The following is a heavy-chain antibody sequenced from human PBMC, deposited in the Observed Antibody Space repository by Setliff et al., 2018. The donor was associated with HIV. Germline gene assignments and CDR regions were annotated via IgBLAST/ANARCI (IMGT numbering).Heavy chain of an antibody. Sequence: ESGPTLVNPTETLTLTCTVSGFSLSNTRMGVSWIRQPPGKALEWLAHIFPNDEKSYSASLKSRVTISEDTSKSQVVLNMTNMDPLDTATSFCARYNFRRGYWDYFDYWGQGTQVTVSS. V-gene: IGHV2-26*01. J-gene: IGHJ4*02. CDR2: IFPNDEK. CDR1: GFSLSNTRMG. CDR3: ARYNFRRGYWDYFDY. D-gene: IGHD3-3*01.